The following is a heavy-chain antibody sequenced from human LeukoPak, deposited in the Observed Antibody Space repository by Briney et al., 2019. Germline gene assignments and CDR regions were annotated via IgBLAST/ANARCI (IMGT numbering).Heavy chain of an antibody. D-gene: IGHD1-26*01. V-gene: IGHV3-30*18. CDR1: GFTFSSYG. CDR3: AKGHTNGIFGY. J-gene: IGHJ4*02. CDR2: ISYDGSNK. Sequence: GGSLRLSCAASGFTFSSYGMHWVRQAPGKGLEWVAVISYDGSNKYYADSVKGRFTISRDNSKNTLYLQMNSLRAEDTAVYYCAKGHTNGIFGYWGQGTLVTVSS.